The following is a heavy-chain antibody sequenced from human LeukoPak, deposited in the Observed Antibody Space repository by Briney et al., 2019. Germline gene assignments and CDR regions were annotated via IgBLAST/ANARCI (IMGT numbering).Heavy chain of an antibody. Sequence: GASVKVSFKASVYTFTGYYMHWVRQAPGQGLEWMGWINPNSGGTNYAQKFQGRVTMTRDTSISTAYMELSRLRSDDTAVYYCARASWDTAMQDYWGQGTLVTVSS. CDR2: INPNSGGT. V-gene: IGHV1-2*02. CDR3: ARASWDTAMQDY. J-gene: IGHJ4*02. D-gene: IGHD5-18*01. CDR1: VYTFTGYY.